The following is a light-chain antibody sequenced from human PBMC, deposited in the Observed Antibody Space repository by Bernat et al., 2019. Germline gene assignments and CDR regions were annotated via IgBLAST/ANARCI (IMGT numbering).Light chain of an antibody. V-gene: IGLV3-1*01. J-gene: IGLJ3*02. Sequence: FDLTQPPSVSVSPGQTASITCPGDKLGDKYACWYQQKPGQSPALVLYQDTKRPSGIPERFSGSNSGNTATLTISGTQAVDEADYYCQAWDSSTHVVFGGGTKLTVL. CDR2: QDT. CDR1: KLGDKY. CDR3: QAWDSSTHVV.